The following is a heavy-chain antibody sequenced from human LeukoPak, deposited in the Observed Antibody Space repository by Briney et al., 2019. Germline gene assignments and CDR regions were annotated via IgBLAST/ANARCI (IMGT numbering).Heavy chain of an antibody. CDR2: IYSGGNT. CDR1: GFTVSSNF. Sequence: PGGSLRLSCVASGFTVSSNFMSWVRQAPGKGLEWVSVIYSGGNTYYADSVKGRFTISGDNAKNSLYLQMNSLRAEDTALYYCANSRLTIFGVHWGQGTLVTVSS. CDR3: ANSRLTIFGVH. V-gene: IGHV3-53*05. J-gene: IGHJ4*02. D-gene: IGHD3-3*01.